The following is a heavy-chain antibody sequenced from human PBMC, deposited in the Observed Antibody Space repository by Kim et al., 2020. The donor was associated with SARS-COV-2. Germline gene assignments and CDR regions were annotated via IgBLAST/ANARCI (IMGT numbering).Heavy chain of an antibody. V-gene: IGHV1-18*01. J-gene: IGHJ3*02. CDR2: ISAYNGNT. CDR1: GYTFTSYG. CDR3: ARPEHDYGDWMDAFDI. D-gene: IGHD4-17*01. Sequence: ASVKVSCKASGYTFTSYGISWVRQAPGQGLEWMGWISAYNGNTNYAQKLQGRVTMTTDTSTSTAYMELRSLRSDDTAVYYCARPEHDYGDWMDAFDIWGQGTMVTVSS.